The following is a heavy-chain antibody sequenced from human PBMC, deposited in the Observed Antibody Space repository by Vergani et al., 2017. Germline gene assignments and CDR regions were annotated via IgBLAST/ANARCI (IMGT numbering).Heavy chain of an antibody. CDR2: ISWNSGRI. V-gene: IGHV3-9*03. CDR3: AKDMGGYDYGPLDY. D-gene: IGHD5-12*01. CDR1: GFTFDDYA. J-gene: IGHJ4*02. Sequence: EVQLVESGGGLVQPGRSLRLSCAASGFTFDDYAMHWVRQAPGKGLEWVSGISWNSGRIGYADSVKGRFTISRDNAKNSLYLQMNSLRAEDMALYYCAKDMGGYDYGPLDYWGQGTLVTVSS.